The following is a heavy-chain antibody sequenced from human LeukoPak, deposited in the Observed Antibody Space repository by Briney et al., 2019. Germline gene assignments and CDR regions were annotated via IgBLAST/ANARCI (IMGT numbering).Heavy chain of an antibody. CDR3: AREDIYTSLSLDY. CDR2: INPKSGDT. CDR1: GYTFTFQYY. J-gene: IGHJ4*02. V-gene: IGHV1-2*02. Sequence: ASVAVSFTSSGYTFTFQYYIHWVRQAPGQGREGMGWINPKSGDTNYAQKFQGRVTMARDTSISTAYMELTRLRYDDTAVYYCAREDIYTSLSLDYWGQGTLVTVSS. D-gene: IGHD2-2*02.